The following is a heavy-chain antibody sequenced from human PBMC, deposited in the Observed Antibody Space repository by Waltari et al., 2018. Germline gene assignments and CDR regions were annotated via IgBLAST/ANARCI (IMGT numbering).Heavy chain of an antibody. CDR1: GFSFSAYY. J-gene: IGHJ4*02. CDR2: ISSRDNIR. D-gene: IGHD3-3*01. Sequence: QVQLVVSGGGLVNHGGSLRLSCAASGFSFSAYYMPWIRQAPGKGLEWIAYISSRDNIRYHADSVMGRFTISRDNTKNSLYLQMKSLRAEDTAVYYCARAREQNYGFWSGYSFYFDHWGQGALVTVSS. V-gene: IGHV3-11*01. CDR3: ARAREQNYGFWSGYSFYFDH.